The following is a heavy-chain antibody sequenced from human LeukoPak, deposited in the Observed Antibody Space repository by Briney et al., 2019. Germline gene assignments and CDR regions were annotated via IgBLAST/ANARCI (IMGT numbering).Heavy chain of an antibody. Sequence: PSETLSLTCTVSGGSISSYYWSWIRQPPGKGLEWTGYIYYSGSTNYNPPLKSRVTISVDTSKNQFSLKLSSVTAADTAVYYCARQGVGSGSYYSYYFDYWGQGTLVTVSS. D-gene: IGHD3-10*01. CDR1: GGSISSYY. CDR3: ARQGVGSGSYYSYYFDY. J-gene: IGHJ4*02. V-gene: IGHV4-59*08. CDR2: IYYSGST.